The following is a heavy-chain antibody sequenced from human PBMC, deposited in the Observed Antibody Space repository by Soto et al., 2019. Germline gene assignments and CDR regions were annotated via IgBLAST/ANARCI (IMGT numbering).Heavy chain of an antibody. Sequence: SETLSLTCTVSGGSIRSYYWTWIRQPPGKGLEWLGYIFYSASTFYNPSLKSRVTISIHTSKSQFSLQLTSVTAADTAVYYCARGAADTAMVDSWGQGTLVTVSS. J-gene: IGHJ4*02. V-gene: IGHV4-59*01. CDR2: IFYSAST. CDR3: ARGAADTAMVDS. CDR1: GGSIRSYY. D-gene: IGHD5-18*01.